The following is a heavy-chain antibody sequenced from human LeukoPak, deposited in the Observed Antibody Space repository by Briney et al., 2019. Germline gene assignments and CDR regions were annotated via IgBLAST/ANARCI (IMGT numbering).Heavy chain of an antibody. D-gene: IGHD1-14*01. CDR3: ARTVLPGAFDI. CDR1: GFTFTSYG. Sequence: GGSLRLSCAASGFTFTSYGISWVRQAPGQGLEWMGWISAYNGNTNYAQKLQGRVTMTTDTSTSTAYMELRSLRSDDTAVYYCARTVLPGAFDIWGQGTMVTVSS. CDR2: ISAYNGNT. V-gene: IGHV1-18*01. J-gene: IGHJ3*02.